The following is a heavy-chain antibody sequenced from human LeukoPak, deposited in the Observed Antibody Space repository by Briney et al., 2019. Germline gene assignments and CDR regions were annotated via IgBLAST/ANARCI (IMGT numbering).Heavy chain of an antibody. D-gene: IGHD6-6*01. Sequence: GGSLRLSCAASGFTFSIYDMSWVRQAPGKGLAWVSAISGGGTRTYYADSVKGRFTISRDNSKNSLYLQINSLRAEDTAVYYCARSSYSSSSSVWGQGTMVTVSS. CDR2: ISGGGTRT. J-gene: IGHJ3*01. CDR3: ARSSYSSSSSV. CDR1: GFTFSIYD. V-gene: IGHV3-23*01.